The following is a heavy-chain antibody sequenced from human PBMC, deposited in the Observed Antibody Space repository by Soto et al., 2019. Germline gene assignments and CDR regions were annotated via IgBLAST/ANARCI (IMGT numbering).Heavy chain of an antibody. CDR3: ALVAPAAIATHGFDP. CDR2: IIPILGIA. D-gene: IGHD2-2*01. CDR1: GGTFSSYT. Sequence: QVQLVQSGAEVKKPGSSVKVSCKASGGTFSSYTISWVRQAPGQGLEWMGRIIPILGIANYAQKFQGRVTITADKSTSTAYMELSSLRSEDTAVYYCALVAPAAIATHGFDPWGQGTLVTVSS. J-gene: IGHJ5*02. V-gene: IGHV1-69*02.